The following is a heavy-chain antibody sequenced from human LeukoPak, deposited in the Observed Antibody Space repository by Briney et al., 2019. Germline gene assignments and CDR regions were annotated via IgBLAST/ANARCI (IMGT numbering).Heavy chain of an antibody. D-gene: IGHD2-15*01. V-gene: IGHV3-30*04. CDR1: GFTFSRYV. CDR3: ARVRHCSDSSCSGVLDY. CDR2: TATDGSNK. J-gene: IGHJ4*02. Sequence: GGSLRLSCAASGFTFSRYVMHWVRQAPGQGLEWVALTATDGSNKYYADSVKGRFTISRDTSRNTLNLQMNSLRAEDTAVYYCARVRHCSDSSCSGVLDYWGQGTLVIVSS.